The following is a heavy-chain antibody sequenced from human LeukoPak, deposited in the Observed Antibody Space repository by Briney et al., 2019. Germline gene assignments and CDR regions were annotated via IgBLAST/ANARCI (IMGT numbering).Heavy chain of an antibody. CDR1: GGSISSYY. Sequence: PSETLSLTCTVSGGSISSYYLSWMRQPPGKGLEWIGYIYYTGNTNYNPSLKSRVAMSVDTSKNQFSLNLSSVTAADTAVYYCVGGLRWLSFDCWGQGTLVTVSS. J-gene: IGHJ4*02. CDR3: VGGLRWLSFDC. V-gene: IGHV4-59*01. CDR2: IYYTGNT. D-gene: IGHD6-19*01.